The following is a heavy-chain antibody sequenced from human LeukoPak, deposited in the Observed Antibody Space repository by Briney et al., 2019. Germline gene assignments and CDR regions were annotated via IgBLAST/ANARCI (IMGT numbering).Heavy chain of an antibody. CDR3: ARLPVNYYDSSGYYPHDY. CDR2: LSDTGRTT. V-gene: IGHV3-23*01. Sequence: PGGSLRLSCAASGFTFSYHAMSWVRRAPGKGPEWVSALSDTGRTTHYADSVKGRFAISRDNSKNTLYLQLSSLRAEDTAVYHCARLPVNYYDSSGYYPHDYWGQGTQVTVSS. J-gene: IGHJ4*02. CDR1: GFTFSYHA. D-gene: IGHD3-22*01.